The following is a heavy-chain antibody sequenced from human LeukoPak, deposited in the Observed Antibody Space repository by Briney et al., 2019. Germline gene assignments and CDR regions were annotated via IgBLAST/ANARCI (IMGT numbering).Heavy chain of an antibody. CDR3: ARTTEGGYTYGYFYYYYMDV. J-gene: IGHJ6*03. Sequence: SETLSLTCTVSGGSISTSNYYWGWIRQPPGKGLEWIGNIFYSGSTYYSPSLRSRVTISLDTSKNQFSLKLSSVTAADTAVYYCARTTEGGYTYGYFYYYYMDVWGKGTTVTISS. D-gene: IGHD5-18*01. CDR1: GGSISTSNYY. V-gene: IGHV4-39*07. CDR2: IFYSGST.